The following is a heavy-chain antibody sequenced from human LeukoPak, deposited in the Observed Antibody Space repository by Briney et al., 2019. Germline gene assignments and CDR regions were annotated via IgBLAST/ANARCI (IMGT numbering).Heavy chain of an antibody. CDR2: ITWNSDRK. J-gene: IGHJ3*02. CDR1: GFTFDDYA. D-gene: IGHD3-22*01. CDR3: AKAGGSGYYNDAFDI. Sequence: GRSLRLSCAASGFTFDDYAMHWVRQAPGKGLEWVSGITWNSDRKGYADSVKGRFTISRDNAKNSLYLQTSSLRAEDMALYYCAKAGGSGYYNDAFDIWGQGTMVTVSS. V-gene: IGHV3-9*03.